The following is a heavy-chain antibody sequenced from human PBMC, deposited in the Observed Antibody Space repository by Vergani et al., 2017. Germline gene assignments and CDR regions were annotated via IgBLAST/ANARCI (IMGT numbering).Heavy chain of an antibody. Sequence: QVQLQESGPGLVKPSETLSLTCIVSGGSISNYYWSWIRQSPGKGLEWVGFIYYSGSTNYNPSLKSLVTISMDTSKNQFSLNLNSVTAADTAVYYCASLKLRDAYFMDVWGKGTTVTVSS. D-gene: IGHD4-17*01. CDR2: IYYSGST. J-gene: IGHJ6*03. CDR1: GGSISNYY. V-gene: IGHV4-59*01. CDR3: ASLKLRDAYFMDV.